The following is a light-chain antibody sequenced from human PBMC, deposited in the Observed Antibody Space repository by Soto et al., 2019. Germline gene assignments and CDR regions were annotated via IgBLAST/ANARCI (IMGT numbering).Light chain of an antibody. J-gene: IGKJ5*01. CDR1: QSLVHSDGNTY. Sequence: DVVVTQSPLSLPVTLGQPASISCRSSQSLVHSDGNTYLNWFQQRPGQSPRRLIYKVSNRDSGVPDRFSGSGSGTDFTLKISRVEAEDIGLYYCMQVTHWPPTFGQGTRLEIK. V-gene: IGKV2-30*02. CDR3: MQVTHWPPT. CDR2: KVS.